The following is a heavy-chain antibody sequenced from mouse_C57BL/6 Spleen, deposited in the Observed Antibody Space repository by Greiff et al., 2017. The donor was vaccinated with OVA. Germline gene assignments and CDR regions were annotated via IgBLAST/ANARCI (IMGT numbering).Heavy chain of an antibody. Sequence: EVQLVESGPGLVKPSQSLPLTCSVTGYSITSGYYWNWIRQFPGNKLEWMGYISYDGSNNYNPSLKNRISITRDTSKNQFFLKLNSVTTEDTATYYCARDIHYGSSYYWYFDVWGTGTTVTVSS. V-gene: IGHV3-6*01. CDR1: GYSITSGYY. D-gene: IGHD1-1*01. CDR2: ISYDGSN. CDR3: ARDIHYGSSYYWYFDV. J-gene: IGHJ1*03.